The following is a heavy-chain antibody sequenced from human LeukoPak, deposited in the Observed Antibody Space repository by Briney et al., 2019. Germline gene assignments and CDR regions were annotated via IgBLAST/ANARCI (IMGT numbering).Heavy chain of an antibody. V-gene: IGHV1-46*01. CDR1: GYTFTSYY. CDR2: INPSGGST. CDR3: ASSVGYYYGSGSYFSFDY. D-gene: IGHD3-10*01. J-gene: IGHJ4*02. Sequence: ASVKVSCKASGYTFTSYYMHWVRQAPGQGLEWMGIINPSGGSTSYAQKFQGRVTMTRDTSTGTVYMELSSLRSEDTAVYYCASSVGYYYGSGSYFSFDYWGQGTLVTVPS.